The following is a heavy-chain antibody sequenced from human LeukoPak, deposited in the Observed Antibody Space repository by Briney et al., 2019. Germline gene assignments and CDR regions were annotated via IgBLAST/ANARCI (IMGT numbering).Heavy chain of an antibody. Sequence: SETLSLTCTVSGGSISSSSYYWSWIRQPAGKGLEWIGRIYASGSTDYNPSLKSRVTISVDTSKNQFSLKLSSVTAADTAVYYCARYYSSSSCYDNWGQGILVTVSS. J-gene: IGHJ4*02. CDR3: ARYYSSSSCYDN. CDR1: GGSISSSSYY. D-gene: IGHD2-2*01. V-gene: IGHV4-61*02. CDR2: IYASGST.